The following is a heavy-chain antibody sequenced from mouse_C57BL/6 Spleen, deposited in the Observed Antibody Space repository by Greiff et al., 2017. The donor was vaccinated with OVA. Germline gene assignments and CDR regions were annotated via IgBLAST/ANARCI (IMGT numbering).Heavy chain of an antibody. Sequence: EVKVVESGPELVKPGASVKISCKASGYSFTDYNMNWVKQSNGKSLEWIGVINPNYGTTSYNQKFKGKATLTVDQSSSTAYMQLNSLTSEDSAVYYCAKAPLYYGSSYGWFAYWGQGTLVTVSA. CDR1: GYSFTDYN. D-gene: IGHD1-1*01. J-gene: IGHJ3*01. CDR2: INPNYGTT. V-gene: IGHV1-39*01. CDR3: AKAPLYYGSSYGWFAY.